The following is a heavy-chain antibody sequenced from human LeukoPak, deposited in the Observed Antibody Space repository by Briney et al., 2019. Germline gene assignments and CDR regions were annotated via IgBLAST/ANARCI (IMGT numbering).Heavy chain of an antibody. Sequence: GASVKVSCTASGYTFTVCYMHWVRQAPGQGLEWMGWIKPDKGGTNYAQKFQGRVTMTRDMSISTAYMELSRLRSDDTAVYYCARDPSNSGYDYLYYFDYWGQGTLVTVSS. CDR1: GYTFTVCY. D-gene: IGHD5-12*01. V-gene: IGHV1-2*02. CDR2: IKPDKGGT. J-gene: IGHJ4*02. CDR3: ARDPSNSGYDYLYYFDY.